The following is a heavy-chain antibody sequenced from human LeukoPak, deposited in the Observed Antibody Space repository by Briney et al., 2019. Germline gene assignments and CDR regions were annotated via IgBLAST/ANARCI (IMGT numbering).Heavy chain of an antibody. CDR1: GGTFSSYA. D-gene: IGHD3-22*01. V-gene: IGHV1-69*04. J-gene: IGHJ4*02. Sequence: SVKVSCKASGGTFSSYAISWVRQAPGQGLEWMGRIIPILGIANYAQKFQGRVTMTRNTSISTAYMELSSLRSEDTAVYYCARNYDSSGLAEGYWGQGTLVTVSS. CDR3: ARNYDSSGLAEGY. CDR2: IIPILGIA.